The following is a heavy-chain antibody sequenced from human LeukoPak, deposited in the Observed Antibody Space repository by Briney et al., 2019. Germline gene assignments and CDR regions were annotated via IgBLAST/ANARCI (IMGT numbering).Heavy chain of an antibody. CDR2: IRYDGSNK. Sequence: PGGSPRLSCAASGFTFSSYGMHWVRQAPGKGLEWVAFIRYDGSNKYYADSVKGRFTISRDNSKNTLYLQMNSLRAEDTAVYYCARDPKMPYYYYYNMDVWGKGTTVTVSS. J-gene: IGHJ6*03. V-gene: IGHV3-30*02. D-gene: IGHD2-2*01. CDR1: GFTFSSYG. CDR3: ARDPKMPYYYYYNMDV.